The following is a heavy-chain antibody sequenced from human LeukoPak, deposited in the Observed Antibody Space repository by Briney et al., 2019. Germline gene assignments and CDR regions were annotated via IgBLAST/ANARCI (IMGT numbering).Heavy chain of an antibody. CDR3: ARDGEYGDYVDY. J-gene: IGHJ4*02. CDR1: GYTFTSYG. CDR2: ISAYNGNT. V-gene: IGHV1-18*04. Sequence: ASVTVSCKASGYTFTSYGISWVRQAPGRGLEWMGWISAYNGNTNYAQKLQGRVTMTTDTSTSTAYMELRSLRSDDTAVYYCARDGEYGDYVDYWGQGTLVTVSS. D-gene: IGHD3-10*01.